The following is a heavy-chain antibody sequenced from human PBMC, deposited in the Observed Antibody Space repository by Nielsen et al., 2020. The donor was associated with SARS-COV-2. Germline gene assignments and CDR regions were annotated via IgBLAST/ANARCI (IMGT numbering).Heavy chain of an antibody. Sequence: SETLSLTCTVSGGSISISSYYWGWIRQSPGRGLEWIGYIHYSGTPYYNPSLKSRVSISADTSKNQFSLKLTSVTAADTAVYYCANKKLDYGLPFAYWGQGTLVTVSS. J-gene: IGHJ4*02. CDR2: IHYSGTP. CDR3: ANKKLDYGLPFAY. D-gene: IGHD4-17*01. V-gene: IGHV4-39*07. CDR1: GGSISISSYY.